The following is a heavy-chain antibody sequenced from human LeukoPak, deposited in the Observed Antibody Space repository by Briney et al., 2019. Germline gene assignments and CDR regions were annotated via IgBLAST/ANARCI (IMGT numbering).Heavy chain of an antibody. CDR2: IKSKTDGGTT. CDR3: TTGNDYYVSSGVDY. Sequence: GGSLRLSCAASGFTFSNAWMSWVRQAPGKGLEWVGRIKSKTDGGTTDYAAPVKGRFTISRDDSKNTLYLQMNSLKTEDTAVYYCTTGNDYYVSSGVDYWGQGTLVTVSS. D-gene: IGHD3-22*01. J-gene: IGHJ4*02. V-gene: IGHV3-15*01. CDR1: GFTFSNAW.